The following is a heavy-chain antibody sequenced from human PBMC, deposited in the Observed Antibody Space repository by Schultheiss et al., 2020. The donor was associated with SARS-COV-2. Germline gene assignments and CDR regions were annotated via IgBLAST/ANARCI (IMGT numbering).Heavy chain of an antibody. CDR3: ATGDCSGGSCYSSGYYYYGMDV. Sequence: ASVKVSCKASGYTFTSYGINWVRQATGQGLEWMGWMNPNSGNTGYAQKFQGRVTMTRNTSISTAYMELSSLRSEDTAVYYCATGDCSGGSCYSSGYYYYGMDVWGQGTTVTVSS. V-gene: IGHV1-8*02. J-gene: IGHJ6*02. CDR2: MNPNSGNT. CDR1: GYTFTSYG. D-gene: IGHD2-15*01.